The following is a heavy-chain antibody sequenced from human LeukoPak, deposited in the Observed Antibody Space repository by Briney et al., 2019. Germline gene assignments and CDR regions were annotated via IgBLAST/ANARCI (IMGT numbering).Heavy chain of an antibody. CDR1: GFTFSARE. CDR3: ARVATMVRVPLDALDI. V-gene: IGHV3-48*03. CDR2: ISRSGSTR. D-gene: IGHD3-10*01. J-gene: IGHJ3*02. Sequence: GGSLRLSCAISGFTFSARELTWVRQAPGKGLEWVSYISRSGSTRYYADSVKGRFTISRDNAKNSLYLQMNSLRAEDTAVYYCARVATMVRVPLDALDIWGQGTMVSVSS.